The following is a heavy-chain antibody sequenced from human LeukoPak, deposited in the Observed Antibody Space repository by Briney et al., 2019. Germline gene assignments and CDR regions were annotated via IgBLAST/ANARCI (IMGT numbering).Heavy chain of an antibody. CDR2: FSTSGSP. D-gene: IGHD2-2*01. Sequence: SETLSLTCSVSGASISSYYCSWIRQSPGKGLEWIGYFSTSGSPNYNPSLKSRVTISVDTSKNQFSLKLSSVTAADTAVYYCARLLKPARGLAASDYMDVWGKGTTVTVSS. J-gene: IGHJ6*03. CDR1: GASISSYY. V-gene: IGHV4-4*08. CDR3: ARLLKPARGLAASDYMDV.